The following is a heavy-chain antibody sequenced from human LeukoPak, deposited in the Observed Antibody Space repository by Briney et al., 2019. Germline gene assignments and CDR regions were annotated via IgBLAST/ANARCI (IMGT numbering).Heavy chain of an antibody. Sequence: GGSLRLSCAASEFTFSNYWMTWVRQAPGRGLEWVANIKQDGSGTYYVDSVRGRFTISRDNVKNLLYLQMNSLRAEDTAVYYCAGERPSSSWYDFWGQGTLVTVSS. J-gene: IGHJ5*01. D-gene: IGHD6-13*01. CDR3: AGERPSSSWYDF. CDR1: EFTFSNYW. CDR2: IKQDGSGT. V-gene: IGHV3-7*01.